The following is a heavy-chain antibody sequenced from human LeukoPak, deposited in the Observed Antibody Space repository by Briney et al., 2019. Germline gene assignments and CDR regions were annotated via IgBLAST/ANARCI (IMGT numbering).Heavy chain of an antibody. V-gene: IGHV4-4*02. CDR3: ARGLGGYDILTGYYAYYYYMDV. D-gene: IGHD3-9*01. CDR1: GGSISSSNW. CDR2: IYHSGST. J-gene: IGHJ6*03. Sequence: SETLSLTCAVSGGSISSSNWWSWVRQPPGKGLEWIGEIYHSGSTNYNPSLKSRVTISVDTSKNQFSLKLSSVTAADTAVYYCARGLGGYDILTGYYAYYYYMDVWGKGTTVTISS.